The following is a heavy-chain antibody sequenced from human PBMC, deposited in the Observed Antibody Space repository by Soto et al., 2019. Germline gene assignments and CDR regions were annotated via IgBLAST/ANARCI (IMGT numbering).Heavy chain of an antibody. V-gene: IGHV1-3*01. J-gene: IGHJ4*02. Sequence: QVQLVQSGAEVKKPGASVKVSCKASGYTFTAYAIHWVRQAPGQSLEWMGWINVGKGDTKYSQNFQGRVILTRAKPASTVYMQLSSLTSEDSAVYYCARDEDYWGQGTLVIVSS. CDR1: GYTFTAYA. CDR3: ARDEDY. CDR2: INVGKGDT.